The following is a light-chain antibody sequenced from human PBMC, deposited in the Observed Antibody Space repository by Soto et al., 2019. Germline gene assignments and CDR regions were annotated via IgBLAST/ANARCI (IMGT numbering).Light chain of an antibody. J-gene: IGKJ1*01. V-gene: IGKV3-20*01. CDR1: QSVSSNY. CDR2: GAS. Sequence: EIVLTQSPGTLSLSPGERATLSCRASQSVSSNYLAWYQQKPGQAPRLLIYGASSRATGIPDRFSGSGSGTDFTLTISRLEPEDFAVYYWQQYGSSPPFGQGTKVEIK. CDR3: QQYGSSPP.